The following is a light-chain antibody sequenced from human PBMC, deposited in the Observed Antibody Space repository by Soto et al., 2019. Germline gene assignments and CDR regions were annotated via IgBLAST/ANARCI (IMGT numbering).Light chain of an antibody. CDR3: QQFGNSPPLT. Sequence: ENVLTQFPVTLSLSPGERATLSCRASQNAHTSLAWYRQKPGQAPRLLIYDAFKRAAGIPARFSGSGSGTDFTLTISRLEPEDFAVYYCQQFGNSPPLTFGGGTRLEIK. J-gene: IGKJ5*01. CDR2: DAF. CDR1: QNAHTS. V-gene: IGKV3-11*01.